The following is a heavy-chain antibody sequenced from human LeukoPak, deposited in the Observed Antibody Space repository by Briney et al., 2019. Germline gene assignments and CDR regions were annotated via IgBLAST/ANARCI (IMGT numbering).Heavy chain of an antibody. CDR2: INTNTGKP. J-gene: IGHJ4*02. V-gene: IGHV7-4-1*02. Sequence: ASVKVSCKASGYTFTGYYMHWVRQAPGQGLEWMGWINTNTGKPTYAQGFTGRFVFSLDTSVSSSDLQISSLKAEDTAVYYCARRKEAFDYWGQGTLVTVSS. CDR1: GYTFTGYY. CDR3: ARRKEAFDY.